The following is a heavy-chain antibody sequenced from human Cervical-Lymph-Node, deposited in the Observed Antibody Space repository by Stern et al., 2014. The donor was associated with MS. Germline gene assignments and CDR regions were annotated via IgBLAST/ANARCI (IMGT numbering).Heavy chain of an antibody. CDR3: TTVKTTETRNFDY. Sequence: DVQLVESGGGVVKPGESLRLSCVASGFTFSNAWMTWVRQAPGKGLEWIGRIKSKTDGGTTDYAAPVQGRFTISRDDSRDTLFLQMNSLKTEDTAVYFCTTVKTTETRNFDYWGQGTLVTVSS. CDR2: IKSKTDGGTT. V-gene: IGHV3-15*01. D-gene: IGHD4-17*01. J-gene: IGHJ4*02. CDR1: GFTFSNAW.